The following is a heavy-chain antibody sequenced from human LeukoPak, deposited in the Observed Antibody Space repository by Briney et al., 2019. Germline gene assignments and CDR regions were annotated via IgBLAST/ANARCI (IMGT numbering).Heavy chain of an antibody. CDR1: GFTFSTHD. J-gene: IGHJ4*01. CDR2: IRYDGSHE. D-gene: IGHD1-26*01. V-gene: IGHV3-30*02. CDR3: AKPSGSGVDY. Sequence: GGSLRLSCGASGFTFSTHDMHWVRQAPGKGLEWVAFIRYDGSHEYYADSVKGRFTISRDNSKNTLYLQMNNVRSEDTALYYCAKPSGSGVDYWGQGTRVTVSS.